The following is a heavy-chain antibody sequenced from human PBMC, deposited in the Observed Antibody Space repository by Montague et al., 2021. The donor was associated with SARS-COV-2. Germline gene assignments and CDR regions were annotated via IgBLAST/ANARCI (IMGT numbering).Heavy chain of an antibody. J-gene: IGHJ4*02. CDR2: ISGSGGST. CDR3: AKHPPKDIVVVVAATQYYFDY. CDR1: GFTFSSYA. D-gene: IGHD2-15*01. V-gene: IGHV3-23*01. Sequence: SLRLSCAASGFTFSSYAMCWVRQAPGKGLEWVSAISGSGGSTYYADSVKGRFTISRDNSKNTLYLQMNSLRAEDTAVYYCAKHPPKDIVVVVAATQYYFDYWGQGTLVTVSS.